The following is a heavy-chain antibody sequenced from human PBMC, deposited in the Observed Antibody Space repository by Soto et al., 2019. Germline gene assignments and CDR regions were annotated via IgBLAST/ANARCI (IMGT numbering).Heavy chain of an antibody. CDR1: GASISSSY. Sequence: QVQLQESGPGLVKPSETLSLTCSVSGASISSSYWSWIRQPPGQGLAWIGFIHSSGSTSYNPSLKSRVTISLDTAKNLFSLNLTSVTAADTAVYYCVRLPGTGGYWGQGILVTVSS. J-gene: IGHJ4*02. D-gene: IGHD7-27*01. CDR2: IHSSGST. V-gene: IGHV4-59*12. CDR3: VRLPGTGGY.